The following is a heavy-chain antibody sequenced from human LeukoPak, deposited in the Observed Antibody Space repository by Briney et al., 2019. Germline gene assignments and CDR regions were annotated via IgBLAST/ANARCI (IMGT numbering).Heavy chain of an antibody. J-gene: IGHJ4*02. CDR3: ARRQQAVAGTLDY. CDR1: GFTFSSYG. CDR2: IRYDGSNE. D-gene: IGHD6-19*01. V-gene: IGHV3-33*01. Sequence: PGGSLRLSCAASGFTFSSYGMHWVRQAPGKGLEWVALIRYDGSNEYYADSVKGRFTISRDNAKNSLYLQMNSLRAEDTAVYYCARRQQAVAGTLDYWGQGTLVTVSS.